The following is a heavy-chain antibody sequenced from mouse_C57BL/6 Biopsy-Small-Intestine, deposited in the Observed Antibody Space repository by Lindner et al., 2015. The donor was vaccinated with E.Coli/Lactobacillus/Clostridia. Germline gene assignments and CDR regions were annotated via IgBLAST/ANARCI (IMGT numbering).Heavy chain of an antibody. CDR3: ARPYYYAMDY. J-gene: IGHJ4*01. Sequence: VQLAGVWGGLVKPGGSLKLSCAASGFTFSDYGMHWVRQAPEKGLEWVAYISSGSSPIYYADTVKGRFTISRDNAKNTLFLQMTSLRSEDTAMYYCARPYYYAMDYWGQGTSVTVSS. V-gene: IGHV5-17*01. CDR1: GFTFSDYG. CDR2: ISSGSSPI. D-gene: IGHD2-10*01.